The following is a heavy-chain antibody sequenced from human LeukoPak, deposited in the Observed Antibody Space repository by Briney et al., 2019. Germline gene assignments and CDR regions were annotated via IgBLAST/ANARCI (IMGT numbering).Heavy chain of an antibody. J-gene: IGHJ6*03. CDR3: AKDLGKPTGSSGWQNQDHYYYMDV. D-gene: IGHD6-19*01. CDR1: GFTFDDYA. V-gene: IGHV3-9*01. Sequence: GGSLRLSCAASGFTFDDYAMHWVRQAPGKGLEWVSGISWNSGSIGYADSVKGRFTISRDNAKNSLYLQMNSLRAEDTALYYCAKDLGKPTGSSGWQNQDHYYYMDVWGKGTTVTISS. CDR2: ISWNSGSI.